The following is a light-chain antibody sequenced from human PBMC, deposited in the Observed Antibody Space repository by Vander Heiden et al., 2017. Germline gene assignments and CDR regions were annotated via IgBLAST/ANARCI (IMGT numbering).Light chain of an antibody. CDR1: SRDVGGYIY. J-gene: IGLJ1*01. CDR3: GSYTSSSTQV. V-gene: IGLV2-14*01. CDR2: EVS. Sequence: QSALTQPASVSGSPGQSITISCTGASRDVGGYIYVSWYQQHPGKAPKLMIYEVSNRPSGVSNRFSGSKSGNTASLTISVLQAEDDADYYCGSYTSSSTQVFGTGTKVTVL.